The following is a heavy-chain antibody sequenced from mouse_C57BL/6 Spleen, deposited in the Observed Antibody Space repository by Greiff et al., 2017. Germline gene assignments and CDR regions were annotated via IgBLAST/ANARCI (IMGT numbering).Heavy chain of an antibody. CDR2: IYPGSGNT. CDR3: ARERVFDY. J-gene: IGHJ2*01. Sequence: QVQLQQSGAELVRPGASVKLSCKASGYTFTDYYINWVKRRPGQGLEWIARIYPGSGNTYYNEKFKGKATLTAEKSSSTAYMQLSSLTSEDSAVYFCARERVFDYWGQGTTLTVSS. CDR1: GYTFTDYY. V-gene: IGHV1-76*01.